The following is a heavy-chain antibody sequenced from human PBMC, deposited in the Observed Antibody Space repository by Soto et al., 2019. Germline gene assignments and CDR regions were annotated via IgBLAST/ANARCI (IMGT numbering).Heavy chain of an antibody. V-gene: IGHV3-53*01. D-gene: IGHD3-9*01. CDR2: IYSGGST. J-gene: IGHJ3*02. CDR1: GFTVSSNY. CDR3: ARELVLRYFDWAQRGDAFDI. Sequence: SGGSLRLSCAASGFTVSSNYMSWVRQAPGKGLEWVSVIYSGGSTYYADSVKGRFTISRDNSKNTLYLQMNSLRAEDTAVYYCARELVLRYFDWAQRGDAFDIWGQGTMVTVSS.